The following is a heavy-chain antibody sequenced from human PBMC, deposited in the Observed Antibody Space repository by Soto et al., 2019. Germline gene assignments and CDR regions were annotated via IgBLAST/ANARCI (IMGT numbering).Heavy chain of an antibody. Sequence: SETLSLACTVSGGSISSGGYYGSWILQHPGKGLEWIGYIYYSGSTYYTPSLKSRVTISVDTSKNQFSLKLSSVTAADTAVYYCSRFRSKGGDLCYPWGQESQVTVS. CDR3: SRFRSKGGDLCYP. CDR1: GGSISSGGYY. V-gene: IGHV4-31*03. CDR2: IYYSGST. J-gene: IGHJ5*02. D-gene: IGHD3-3*01.